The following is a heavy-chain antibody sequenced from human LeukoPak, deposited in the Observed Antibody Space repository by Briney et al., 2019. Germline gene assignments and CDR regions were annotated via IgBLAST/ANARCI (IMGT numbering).Heavy chain of an antibody. J-gene: IGHJ4*02. Sequence: PGGSLRFSCAASGFTFSSYSMNWVRQAPGKGQEWVSSISSSSSYIYYADSVKGRFTISRDNAKNSLYLQMNSLRAEDTAVYYCAVSMVRTTSNDYWGQGTLVTVSS. V-gene: IGHV3-21*01. CDR3: AVSMVRTTSNDY. CDR1: GFTFSSYS. CDR2: ISSSSSYI. D-gene: IGHD3-10*01.